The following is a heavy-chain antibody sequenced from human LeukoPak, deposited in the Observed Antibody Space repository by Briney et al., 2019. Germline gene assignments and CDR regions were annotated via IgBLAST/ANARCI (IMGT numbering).Heavy chain of an antibody. Sequence: PGRSLGLSCTASGFTFGDYAMSWVRQAPGKGLEWVGFIRSKAYGGTTEYAASVKGRFTISRDDSKSIAYLQMNSLKTEDTAVYYCTRTGFGELFFDYWGQGTLVTVSA. CDR3: TRTGFGELFFDY. CDR1: GFTFGDYA. D-gene: IGHD3-10*01. CDR2: IRSKAYGGTT. V-gene: IGHV3-49*04. J-gene: IGHJ4*02.